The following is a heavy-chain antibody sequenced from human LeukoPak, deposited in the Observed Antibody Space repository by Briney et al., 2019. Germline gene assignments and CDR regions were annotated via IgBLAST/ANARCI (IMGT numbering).Heavy chain of an antibody. Sequence: SETLSLTCTVSGGSISSSSYYWGWIRQPPGKGLEWIGSIYYSGSTYYNPSLKSRVSISVDMSKNQFSLRLTSVTAADTAVYYCARQTGSGLFILPGGQETLVTVSS. V-gene: IGHV4-39*01. CDR3: ARQTGSGLFILP. CDR2: IYYSGST. J-gene: IGHJ4*02. D-gene: IGHD3/OR15-3a*01. CDR1: GGSISSSSYY.